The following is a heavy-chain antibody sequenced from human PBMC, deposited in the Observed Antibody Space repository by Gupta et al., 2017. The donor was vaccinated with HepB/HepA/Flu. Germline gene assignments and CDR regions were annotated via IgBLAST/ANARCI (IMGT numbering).Heavy chain of an antibody. V-gene: IGHV1-46*01. CDR3: ARDYYTVAYCGGDCYPYYYGMDV. D-gene: IGHD2-21*02. CDR2: INPSGGST. J-gene: IGHJ6*02. CDR1: GYTFTSYY. Sequence: QVQLVQSGAEVKKPGASVKVSCKASGYTFTSYYMHWVRQAPGQGPEWMGIINPSGGSTSYAQKFQGRVTMTRDTSTSTVYMELSSLRSEDTAVYYCARDYYTVAYCGGDCYPYYYGMDVWGQGTTVTVSS.